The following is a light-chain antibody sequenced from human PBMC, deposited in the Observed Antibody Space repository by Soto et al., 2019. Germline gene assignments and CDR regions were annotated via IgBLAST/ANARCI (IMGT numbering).Light chain of an antibody. CDR3: QTWVTGIVV. V-gene: IGLV4-69*01. CDR1: SGHSSYA. Sequence: QPVLTQSPSASASLGASVKLTCTLSSGHSSYAIAWHQQQPEKGPRFLMKLNSDGSHTKGDGIPDRFSGSSSGAERYLNISSLQSEDEADYYCQTWVTGIVVFGAGTKVTVL. J-gene: IGLJ2*01. CDR2: LNSDGSH.